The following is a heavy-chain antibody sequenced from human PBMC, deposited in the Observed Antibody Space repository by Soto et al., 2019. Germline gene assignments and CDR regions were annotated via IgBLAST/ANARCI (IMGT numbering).Heavy chain of an antibody. CDR3: ARGGTGYCSSTSCSNWFDP. CDR1: GYTFTGYY. Sequence: ASVKVSCKASGYTFTGYYMHWVRQAPGQGLEWMGWINPNSGGTNYAQKFQGWVTMTRDTSISTAYMELSRLRSDDTAVYYCARGGTGYCSSTSCSNWFDPWGQGTLVTVS. D-gene: IGHD2-2*01. V-gene: IGHV1-2*04. CDR2: INPNSGGT. J-gene: IGHJ5*02.